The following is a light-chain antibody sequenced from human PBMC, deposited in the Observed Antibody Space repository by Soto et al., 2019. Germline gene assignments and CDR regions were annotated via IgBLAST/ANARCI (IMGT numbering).Light chain of an antibody. CDR1: QSVTSNY. CDR3: QQYLTFTLT. J-gene: IGKJ2*01. V-gene: IGKV3-20*01. Sequence: EVVLTQSPGTLSLSPGERATLSCRASQSVTSNYLAWYQQKPGQAPRLLIYGASSRATDIPHRFSGSGSGTDFILIIRRLEPEDLALYYCQQYLTFTLTFGQGTKLEIK. CDR2: GAS.